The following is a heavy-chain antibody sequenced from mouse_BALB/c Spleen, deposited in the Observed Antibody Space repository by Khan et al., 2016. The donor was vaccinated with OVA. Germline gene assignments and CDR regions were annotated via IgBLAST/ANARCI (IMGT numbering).Heavy chain of an antibody. CDR2: INPTSGYT. V-gene: IGHV1-7*01. CDR3: TGDRIDY. J-gene: IGHJ2*01. CDR1: GYTFTTYW. Sequence: VQLQESGAELAKPGASVKMSCKASGYTFTTYWMHWVKQRPGQGLEWIGYINPTSGYTDYNEKFKDRATLSADKSSSTAYMQLSSLTSEDSAVYYCTGDRIDYWGQGTTLTVSS.